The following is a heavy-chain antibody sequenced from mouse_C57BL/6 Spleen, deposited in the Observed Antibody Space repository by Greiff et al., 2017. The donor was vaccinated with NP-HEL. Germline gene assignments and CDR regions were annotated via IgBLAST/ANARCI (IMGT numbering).Heavy chain of an antibody. CDR3: ARGGLGGDFDY. D-gene: IGHD4-1*01. CDR1: GFTFSDYG. Sequence: EVKLMESGGGLVKPGGSLKLSRAASGFTFSDYGMHWVRQAPEKGLEWVAYISSGSSTIYYADTVKGRFTISRDNAKNTLFLQMTSLRSEDTAMYYCARGGLGGDFDYWGQGTTLTVSS. CDR2: ISSGSSTI. J-gene: IGHJ2*01. V-gene: IGHV5-17*01.